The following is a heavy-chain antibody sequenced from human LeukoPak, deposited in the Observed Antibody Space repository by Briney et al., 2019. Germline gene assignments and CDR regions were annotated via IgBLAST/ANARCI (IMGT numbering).Heavy chain of an antibody. J-gene: IGHJ4*02. CDR3: AKGGQLVRSYFDY. Sequence: PGGSLRLSCAASGFTFSDYNMRWIRQAPGKGLEWVAVISYDGSNKYYADSVKGRFTISRDNSKNTLYLQMNSLRAEDTAVYYCAKGGQLVRSYFDYWGQGTLVTVSS. D-gene: IGHD6-13*01. CDR1: GFTFSDYN. CDR2: ISYDGSNK. V-gene: IGHV3-30*18.